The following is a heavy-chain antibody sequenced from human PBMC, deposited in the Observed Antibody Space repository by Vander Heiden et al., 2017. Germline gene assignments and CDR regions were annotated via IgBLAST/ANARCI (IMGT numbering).Heavy chain of an antibody. CDR3: ATGLRRRRDY. D-gene: IGHD2-21*02. V-gene: IGHV4-34*01. CDR1: GGSFSGYY. J-gene: IGHJ4*02. Sequence: QVQLQQWGAGLLKPSETLSLTCAVYGGSFSGYYWSWIRQPPGKGLEWIGEINHSGSTNYNPSLKSRVTISVDTSKYQFSLKLSSVTAADTAVYYCATGLRRRRDYWGQGTLVTVSS. CDR2: INHSGST.